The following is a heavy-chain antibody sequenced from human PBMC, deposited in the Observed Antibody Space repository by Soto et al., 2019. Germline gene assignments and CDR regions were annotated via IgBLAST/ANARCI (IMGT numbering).Heavy chain of an antibody. V-gene: IGHV3-11*06. J-gene: IGHJ4*02. D-gene: IGHD2-8*01. CDR1: GFTFSDYY. CDR2: ISSSSSYT. Sequence: QVQLVESGGGLVKPGGSLRLSCAASGFTFSDYYMSWIRQAPGKGLEWVSYISSSSSYTNYAASVKGRFTISRDNAKNSLYLQMNSLRAEDTAVYYCARTPDCTNGVCSAGFDYWGQGPLVTVSS. CDR3: ARTPDCTNGVCSAGFDY.